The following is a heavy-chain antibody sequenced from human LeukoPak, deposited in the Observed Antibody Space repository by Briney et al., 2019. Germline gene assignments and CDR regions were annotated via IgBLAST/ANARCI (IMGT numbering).Heavy chain of an antibody. V-gene: IGHV1-2*02. Sequence: ASVKVSCKASGYTFTGYYMHWVRQAPGQGLEWMGWINPNSGGTNYAQKFQGRVTMTRDTSISTAYMELSRLRSDDTDVYYCAREGVGYYYDSSGYGKDYWGQGTLVTVSS. CDR2: INPNSGGT. CDR1: GYTFTGYY. J-gene: IGHJ4*02. D-gene: IGHD3-22*01. CDR3: AREGVGYYYDSSGYGKDY.